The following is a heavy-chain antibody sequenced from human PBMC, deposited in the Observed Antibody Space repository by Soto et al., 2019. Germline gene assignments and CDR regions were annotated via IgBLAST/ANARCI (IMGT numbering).Heavy chain of an antibody. CDR2: IKSKTDGGTT. CDR3: ARASTVIAAAGMGPPPLRWFDP. V-gene: IGHV3-15*07. Sequence: PGGSLRLSCAASGFTFSNAWMNWVRQAPGKGLEWVGRIKSKTDGGTTDYAAPVKGRFTISRDDSKNTLYLQMNSLKTEDTAVYYCARASTVIAAAGMGPPPLRWFDPWGQGTQVTVSS. CDR1: GFTFSNAW. D-gene: IGHD6-13*01. J-gene: IGHJ5*02.